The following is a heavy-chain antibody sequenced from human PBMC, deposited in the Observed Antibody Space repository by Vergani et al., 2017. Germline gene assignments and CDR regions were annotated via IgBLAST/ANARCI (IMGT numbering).Heavy chain of an antibody. V-gene: IGHV1-69*01. CDR2: IIPIFGTA. J-gene: IGHJ2*01. CDR1: GGTFSSYA. D-gene: IGHD2-2*02. CDR3: ARFYCSSTSCYIGIDWYFDL. Sequence: QVQLVQSGAEVKKTGSSVKVSCKASGGTFSSYAISWVRQAPGQGLEWMGGIIPIFGTANYAQKFQGRVTITADESTSTAYMELSSLRSEDTAVYYCARFYCSSTSCYIGIDWYFDLWGRGTLVTVSS.